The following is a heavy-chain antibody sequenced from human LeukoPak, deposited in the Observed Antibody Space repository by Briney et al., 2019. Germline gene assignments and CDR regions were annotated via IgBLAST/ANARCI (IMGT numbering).Heavy chain of an antibody. J-gene: IGHJ6*02. CDR2: ISGSGDGT. CDR3: AKARGDGSGSYWYHYYGMDV. V-gene: IGHV3-23*01. CDR1: GLTFSSDA. D-gene: IGHD3-10*01. Sequence: PGGSLRLSCTSSGLTFSSDAMTWVRQAPGKGLEWVSSISGSGDGTYYADSVKGRFTISRDKPKNTLYLQMNSLRTEDTAVYYCAKARGDGSGSYWYHYYGMDVWGQGTTVTVSS.